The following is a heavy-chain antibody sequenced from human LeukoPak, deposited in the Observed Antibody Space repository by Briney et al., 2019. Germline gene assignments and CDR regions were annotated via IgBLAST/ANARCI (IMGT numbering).Heavy chain of an antibody. CDR2: VSGSGGST. CDR1: GITLSNYG. V-gene: IGHV3-23*01. Sequence: GGSLRLSCRVSGITLSNYGMSWVRQAPGKGLEWVAGVSGSGGSTKYVDSVKGRFTISRDNPKNTLHLQMTSLRAEDTAVYFCAKRGVVIRVILVGFHKEAYYFDSWGQGALVTVSS. D-gene: IGHD3-22*01. CDR3: AKRGVVIRVILVGFHKEAYYFDS. J-gene: IGHJ4*02.